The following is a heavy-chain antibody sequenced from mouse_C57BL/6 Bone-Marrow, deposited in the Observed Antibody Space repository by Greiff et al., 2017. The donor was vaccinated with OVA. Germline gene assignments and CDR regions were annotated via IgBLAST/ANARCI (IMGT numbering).Heavy chain of an antibody. CDR3: ARDTGH. Sequence: EVQLVESGGCLVKPGGSLKLSCAASGFTFSDYGMHWVRQAPEKGLEWVAYISSGSSTIYYADTVKVRFTISRDNAKNTLFLQMTSLRSEDTAMYYCARDTGHCGQVPSVTVSS. D-gene: IGHD5-1-1*01. J-gene: IGHJ4*01. CDR1: GFTFSDYG. V-gene: IGHV5-17*01. CDR2: ISSGSSTI.